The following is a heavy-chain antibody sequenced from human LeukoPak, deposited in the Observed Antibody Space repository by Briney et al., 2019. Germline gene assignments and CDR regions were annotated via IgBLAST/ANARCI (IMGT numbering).Heavy chain of an antibody. CDR1: GYTFTVYY. D-gene: IGHD1-1*01. V-gene: IGHV1-2*02. J-gene: IGHJ4*02. CDR2: INPNTGVT. Sequence: GASVNVSCKASGYTFTVYYIHWVRQAPGQGLEWMGWINPNTGVTNYPQKFQGRVTLTRDTSISTAYMELRRLTFDDTAVYYCARDGTSNWLNLVYWGQGTLVTVSP. CDR3: ARDGTSNWLNLVY.